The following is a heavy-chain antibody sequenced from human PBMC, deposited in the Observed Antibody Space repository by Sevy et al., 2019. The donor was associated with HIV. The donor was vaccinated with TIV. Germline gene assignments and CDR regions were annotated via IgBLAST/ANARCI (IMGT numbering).Heavy chain of an antibody. CDR3: ARDGYYCSYSTCYNGYYYFDS. CDR1: GFTFSTYG. D-gene: IGHD2-2*02. Sequence: GGSLRLSCAASGFTFSTYGMHWVRQAPGKGLEWVSVIWFDGDKKGYADSVKGRFTISRDNSKNTVYLQMNSLRVVDTAVYYCARDGYYCSYSTCYNGYYYFDSWGQGALVTVSS. CDR2: IWFDGDKK. V-gene: IGHV3-33*01. J-gene: IGHJ4*02.